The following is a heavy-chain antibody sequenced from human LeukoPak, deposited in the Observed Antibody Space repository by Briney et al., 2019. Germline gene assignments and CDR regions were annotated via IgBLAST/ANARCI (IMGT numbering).Heavy chain of an antibody. J-gene: IGHJ4*02. CDR2: ISHSADLT. CDR3: ASRSPAIAVAGGLDY. CDR1: GFTFSSSA. D-gene: IGHD6-19*01. Sequence: GGSLRLSCAASGFTFSSSAMSWVRQAPGRGLEWLSAISHSADLTFYADSVTGRFTISRDNSKNTFYLQMDSLRAEDTAVYYCASRSPAIAVAGGLDYWGQGTLVTASS. V-gene: IGHV3-23*01.